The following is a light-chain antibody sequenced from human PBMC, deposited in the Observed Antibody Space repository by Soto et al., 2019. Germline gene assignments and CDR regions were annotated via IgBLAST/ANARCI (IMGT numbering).Light chain of an antibody. CDR3: RSYTSSSTLV. J-gene: IGLJ3*02. V-gene: IGLV2-14*01. CDR2: EVS. CDR1: SSDVGGYNY. Sequence: QSALTQPASVSGSPGQSITISCTGTSSDVGGYNYVSWYQQHPGKAPKILIYEVSNRPSGVSNRFSASKSGNTASLTISGLQAEDEADYYCRSYTSSSTLVFGGGTKVTVL.